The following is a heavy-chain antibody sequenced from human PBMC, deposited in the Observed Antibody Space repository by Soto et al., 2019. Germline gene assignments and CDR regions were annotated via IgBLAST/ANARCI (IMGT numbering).Heavy chain of an antibody. J-gene: IGHJ4*02. Sequence: GGSLRLSCAASGFTFSSCAMSWVRQAPGKGLEWVSGISGSGGGTYYADSVKGRFTISRDNSKNTLYLQMNSLRAEDTAVYYCAKDRSRSYGSGYPLGSFDYSGQGTLVTVSS. CDR2: ISGSGGGT. D-gene: IGHD3-22*01. CDR1: GFTFSSCA. V-gene: IGHV3-23*01. CDR3: AKDRSRSYGSGYPLGSFDY.